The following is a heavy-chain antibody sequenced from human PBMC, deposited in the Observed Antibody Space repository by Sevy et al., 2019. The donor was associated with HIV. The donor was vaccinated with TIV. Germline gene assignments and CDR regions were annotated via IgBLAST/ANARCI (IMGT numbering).Heavy chain of an antibody. J-gene: IGHJ4*02. D-gene: IGHD3-22*01. CDR1: GYTLTELS. V-gene: IGHV1-24*01. CDR3: ATTKDYYDSSGYPFDY. Sequence: ASVKDSCKVSGYTLTELSMHWVRQAPGKGLEWMGSFDPEDGETIYQQKFQGRVTLTEDTSTDTAYMELSSLRSEDTAVYYCATTKDYYDSSGYPFDYWGQGTLVTVS. CDR2: FDPEDGET.